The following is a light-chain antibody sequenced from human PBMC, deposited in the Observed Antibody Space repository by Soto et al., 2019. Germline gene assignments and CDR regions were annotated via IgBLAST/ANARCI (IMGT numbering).Light chain of an antibody. CDR3: QQYNNWRGT. V-gene: IGKV3-20*01. Sequence: EIVLTQSPCTLSLSTGERATLSCRASQSVSSSFLSWYQQKRGQAPRLLMFGASSRATGIPDRFSGSGSGTDFTLTIYRLEPEDFAVYYCQQYNNWRGTFGQGTKVDIK. CDR2: GAS. J-gene: IGKJ1*01. CDR1: QSVSSSF.